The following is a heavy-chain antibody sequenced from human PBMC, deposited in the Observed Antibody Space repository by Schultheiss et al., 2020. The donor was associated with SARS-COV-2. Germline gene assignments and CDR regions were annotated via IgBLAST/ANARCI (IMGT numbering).Heavy chain of an antibody. CDR2: IYYSGST. Sequence: SETLSLTCTVSGGSISSYYWSWIRQPPGKGLEWIGYIYYSGSTYYNPSLKSRVTISVDTSKNQFSLKLSSVTAADTAVYYCARGDDYGGFVDYWGQGTLVTVSS. CDR1: GGSISSYY. CDR3: ARGDDYGGFVDY. J-gene: IGHJ4*02. D-gene: IGHD4-23*01. V-gene: IGHV4-59*01.